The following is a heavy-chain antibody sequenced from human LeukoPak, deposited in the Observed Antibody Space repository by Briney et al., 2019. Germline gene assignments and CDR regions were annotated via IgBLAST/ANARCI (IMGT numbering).Heavy chain of an antibody. V-gene: IGHV1-18*01. Sequence: ASVKVSCKASGYTFTNYGISWVRQAPGQGLEWMGWISAYDGETYYLQKFQGRVTMTTDTTTSTAYMELRSLRSDDTAVYYCASDKVIASAGTPNWFDPWGQGTLVTVSS. CDR1: GYTFTNYG. D-gene: IGHD6-13*01. J-gene: IGHJ5*02. CDR2: ISAYDGET. CDR3: ASDKVIASAGTPNWFDP.